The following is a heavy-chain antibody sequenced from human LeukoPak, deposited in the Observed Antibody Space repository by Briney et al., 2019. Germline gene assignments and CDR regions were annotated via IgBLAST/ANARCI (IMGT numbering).Heavy chain of an antibody. Sequence: PGGSLRLSCVASGFTFSSYSMNWVRQAPGKGLEWVSYISSSSSTIYYADSVKGRFTISRDNAKKSLYLQMNSLRDEDTAVYYCARIVYDSSGYIDYWGQGTLVTVSP. CDR1: GFTFSSYS. CDR2: ISSSSSTI. V-gene: IGHV3-48*02. D-gene: IGHD3-22*01. J-gene: IGHJ4*02. CDR3: ARIVYDSSGYIDY.